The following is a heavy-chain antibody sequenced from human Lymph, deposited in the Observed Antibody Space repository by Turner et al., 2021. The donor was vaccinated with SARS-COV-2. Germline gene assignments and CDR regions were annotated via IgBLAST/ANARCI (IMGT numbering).Heavy chain of an antibody. J-gene: IGHJ4*02. V-gene: IGHV1-69*10. CDR3: ARDVTGPLGY. CDR1: GGTFSSYA. D-gene: IGHD1-20*01. CDR2: IIPMLDIA. Sequence: QVQLVQSGAEVKKTGSSVKVSCKASGGTFSSYAISWVRQAPGQGLECMGGIIPMLDIANYAQKFQGRVTITADKSTSTAYMELSSLRSEDTAVYYCARDVTGPLGYWGQGTLVTVSS.